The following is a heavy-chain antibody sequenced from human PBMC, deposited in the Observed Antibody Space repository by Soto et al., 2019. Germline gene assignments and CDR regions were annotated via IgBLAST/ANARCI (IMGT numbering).Heavy chain of an antibody. V-gene: IGHV1-69*01. J-gene: IGHJ6*02. CDR3: ARDSLGLHHFYGMDV. CDR1: GGTFSSYA. CDR2: IIPFFVTA. Sequence: VSCKASGGTFSSYAIRWVRQAPGQGLEWMGGIIPFFVTANYAQKFQGRVTITADESTSTAYMELSSLRSEDTAVYYCARDSLGLHHFYGMDVWGQGTTVTVSS. D-gene: IGHD4-4*01.